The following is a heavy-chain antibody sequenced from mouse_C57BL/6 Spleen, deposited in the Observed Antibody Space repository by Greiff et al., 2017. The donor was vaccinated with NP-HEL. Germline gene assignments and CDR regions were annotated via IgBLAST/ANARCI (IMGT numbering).Heavy chain of an antibody. D-gene: IGHD2-2*01. Sequence: VQLQESGAELARPGASVKMSCKASGYTFTSYTMHWVKQRPGQGLEWIGYINPSSGYTKYNQKFKDKATLTADKSSSTAYMQLSSLTSEDSAVYYCAKPYGYDVEAMDYWGQGTSVTVSS. CDR2: INPSSGYT. CDR3: AKPYGYDVEAMDY. J-gene: IGHJ4*01. V-gene: IGHV1-4*01. CDR1: GYTFTSYT.